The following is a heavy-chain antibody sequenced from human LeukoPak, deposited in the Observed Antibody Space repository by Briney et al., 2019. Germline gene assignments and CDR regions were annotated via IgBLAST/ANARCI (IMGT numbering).Heavy chain of an antibody. Sequence: SETLSLTCTVSGGSISSSSYYWGWIRQPPGKGLEWIGSIYYSGSTYYNPSLKSRVTISVDTSKNQFSLKLSSVTAADTAVYYCASIVGATHLAFDYWGQGTLVTVS. D-gene: IGHD1-26*01. CDR2: IYYSGST. V-gene: IGHV4-39*01. J-gene: IGHJ4*02. CDR1: GGSISSSSYY. CDR3: ASIVGATHLAFDY.